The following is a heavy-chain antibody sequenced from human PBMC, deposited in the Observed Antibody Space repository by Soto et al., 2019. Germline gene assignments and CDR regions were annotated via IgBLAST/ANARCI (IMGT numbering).Heavy chain of an antibody. Sequence: QVQVVQSGPELKKHGASVKVSCKAQGYIFTKYGIGWVRQAPGHGLEWMGLINVYNGDRKVAQKFQDRVSMTTYTATDTAYMKLKSLLSGNTAVYYCARLQLGGDRMRNWFYTWCQVTLVTVSS. CDR2: INVYNGDR. CDR1: GYIFTKYG. V-gene: IGHV1-18*01. D-gene: IGHD2-21*02. J-gene: IGHJ5*02. CDR3: ARLQLGGDRMRNWFYT.